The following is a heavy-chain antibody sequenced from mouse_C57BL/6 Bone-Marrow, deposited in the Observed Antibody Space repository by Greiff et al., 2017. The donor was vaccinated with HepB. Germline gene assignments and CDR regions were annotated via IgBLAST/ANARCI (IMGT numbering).Heavy chain of an antibody. CDR3: ISVYYSNHYFDY. J-gene: IGHJ2*01. CDR1: GFNIKDDN. V-gene: IGHV14-4*01. Sequence: VQLQQSGAELVRPGASVKLSCTASGFNIKDDNMHWVKQRPEQGLEWIGWIDPENGDTEYATKFQGKATITADASSNTAYLQLSSLTSEDTAVYYWISVYYSNHYFDYWGQGTTLTVSS. D-gene: IGHD2-5*01. CDR2: IDPENGDT.